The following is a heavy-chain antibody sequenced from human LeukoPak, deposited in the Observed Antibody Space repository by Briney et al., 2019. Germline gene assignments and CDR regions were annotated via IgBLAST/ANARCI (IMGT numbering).Heavy chain of an antibody. J-gene: IGHJ6*02. Sequence: SQTLSLTCTVSGGSISSAGYYWSWIRQHPGQGLEWIGYMYYSGSTYYNPSLKNRVTISVDTSKNQISLKLNSVTAADTAVYYCARDAEYYYGSGSFSSGIDVWGQGTTVIVSS. CDR1: GGSISSAGYY. D-gene: IGHD3-10*01. CDR2: MYYSGST. CDR3: ARDAEYYYGSGSFSSGIDV. V-gene: IGHV4-31*03.